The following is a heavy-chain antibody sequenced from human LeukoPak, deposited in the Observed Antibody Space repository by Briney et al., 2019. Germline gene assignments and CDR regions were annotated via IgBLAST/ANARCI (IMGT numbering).Heavy chain of an antibody. CDR3: ANPPGRSSSWDRNEYFQH. Sequence: GVSLRLSCAASGFTFSSYGMHWVRQAPGKGLDWVAYIRNDASNTYYADSVKGRFSISRDNSKNTLYLQMNSLRAEDTAVYYCANPPGRSSSWDRNEYFQHWGQGTLVTVSS. CDR2: IRNDASNT. CDR1: GFTFSSYG. J-gene: IGHJ1*01. V-gene: IGHV3-30*02. D-gene: IGHD6-13*01.